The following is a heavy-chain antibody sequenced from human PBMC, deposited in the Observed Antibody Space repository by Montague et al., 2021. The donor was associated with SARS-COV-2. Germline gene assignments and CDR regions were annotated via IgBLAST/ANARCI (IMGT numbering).Heavy chain of an antibody. V-gene: IGHV4-34*01. J-gene: IGHJ4*02. CDR3: ARGARQGYGFRLGSFDY. CDR2: INHSGST. D-gene: IGHD3-10*01. Sequence: SETLSLTCAVYGGSFSGYYWSWICQPPGKGLEWIGEINHSGSTNYNPSLKSRVTMSVDTSKNQFSLKLSSVTAADTAVYYCARGARQGYGFRLGSFDYWGQGTLVTVSS. CDR1: GGSFSGYY.